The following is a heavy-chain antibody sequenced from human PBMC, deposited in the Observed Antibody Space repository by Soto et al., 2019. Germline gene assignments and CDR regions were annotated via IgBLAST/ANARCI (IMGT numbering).Heavy chain of an antibody. Sequence: QVQLVESGGGVVQPGRSLRLSCAASGFTFSSYGMHWVRQAPGKGLEWVAVISYDGSNKYYADSVKGRFIISRDNSKNTLYLQMNSLRAEDTAVYYCAKDLWFGELLPDDYWGQGTLVTVSS. CDR2: ISYDGSNK. J-gene: IGHJ4*02. CDR1: GFTFSSYG. CDR3: AKDLWFGELLPDDY. V-gene: IGHV3-30*18. D-gene: IGHD3-10*01.